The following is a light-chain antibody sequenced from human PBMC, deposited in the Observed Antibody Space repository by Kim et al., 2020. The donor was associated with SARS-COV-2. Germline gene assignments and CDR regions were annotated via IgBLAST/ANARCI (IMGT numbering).Light chain of an antibody. J-gene: IGKJ2*01. CDR3: QQSYTTPYT. CDR2: VGS. CDR1: QSISTY. V-gene: IGKV1-39*01. Sequence: DIQMTQSPLSLSASVGDRVTITCRASQSISTYLNWYQQKPGKAPNLLIYVGSNLQRGVPSRFSGSGSGTDFTLTISSLQPEDFATYYCQQSYTTPYTFGLGTKLEIK.